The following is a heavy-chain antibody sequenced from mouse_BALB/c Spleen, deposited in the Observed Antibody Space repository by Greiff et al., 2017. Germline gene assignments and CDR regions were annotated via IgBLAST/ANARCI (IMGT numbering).Heavy chain of an antibody. CDR3: ARGGTTVRYFDY. CDR1: GFNIKDTY. Sequence: VQLQQSGAELVKPGASVKLSCTASGFNIKDTYMHWVKQRPEQGLEWIGRIDPANGNTIYDPKFQGKASITADTSSNTAYLQLSSLTSEDTAVYYCARGGTTVRYFDYWGQGTTLTVSS. D-gene: IGHD1-1*01. CDR2: IDPANGNT. V-gene: IGHV14-3*02. J-gene: IGHJ2*01.